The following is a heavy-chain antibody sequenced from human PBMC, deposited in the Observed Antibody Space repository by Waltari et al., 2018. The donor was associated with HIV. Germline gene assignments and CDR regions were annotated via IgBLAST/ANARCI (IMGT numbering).Heavy chain of an antibody. V-gene: IGHV1-46*01. J-gene: IGHJ4*02. CDR2: INPNGGLT. D-gene: IGHD6-13*01. CDR1: GYTFSSYY. CDR3: ARGGGAAAGTVDY. Sequence: QVQLLQSGAEVKRPGASVKVSCKAIGYTFSSYYMHWVRQAPGQGLEWLGKINPNGGLTTYAQRFQDRVTMTRDTSTATVYLEVSSLGSEDTAVYYCARGGGAAAGTVDYWGQGTLVTVSS.